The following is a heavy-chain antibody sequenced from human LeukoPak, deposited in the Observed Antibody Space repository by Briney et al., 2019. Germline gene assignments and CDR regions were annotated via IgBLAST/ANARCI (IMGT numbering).Heavy chain of an antibody. CDR3: ARVGWGYYDSSGYYYYYYMDV. Sequence: GASVKVSCKASGYTFTSNGISWVRQAPGQGLEWMGWISAYNGNTNYAQKLQGRVTMTTDTSTSTAYMELRSLRSDDTAVYYCARVGWGYYDSSGYYYYYYMDVWGKGTTVTISS. J-gene: IGHJ6*03. V-gene: IGHV1-18*01. CDR1: GYTFTSNG. CDR2: ISAYNGNT. D-gene: IGHD3-22*01.